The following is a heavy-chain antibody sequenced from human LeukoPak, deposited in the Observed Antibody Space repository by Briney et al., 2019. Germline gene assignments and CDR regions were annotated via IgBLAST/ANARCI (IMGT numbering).Heavy chain of an antibody. CDR3: AKSGSYYYYYMDV. Sequence: PSETLSLTCTVSGDSISSYYWSWIRQPPGKGLEWIGYIDYSGSTSYSPSLKSRVTMSVDTSKEQFSLKLTSVTAADTAVYYCAKSGSYYYYYMDVWGKGTTVTVSS. J-gene: IGHJ6*03. CDR2: IDYSGST. CDR1: GDSISSYY. V-gene: IGHV4-59*08. D-gene: IGHD3-10*01.